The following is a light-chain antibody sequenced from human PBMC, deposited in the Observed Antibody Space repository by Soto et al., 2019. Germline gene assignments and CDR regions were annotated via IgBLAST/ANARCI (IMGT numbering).Light chain of an antibody. CDR3: QQYNNWPPT. V-gene: IGKV3D-15*01. Sequence: EIVMTQSPATLSVSPGERATLSCRASQSVSGNLAWYQQKPGQAPRLLVYGASTRATGIPARFSGSGSGTEITLTISSLQSEDFAVYYCQQYNNWPPTFGQGTKVEIK. CDR2: GAS. CDR1: QSVSGN. J-gene: IGKJ1*01.